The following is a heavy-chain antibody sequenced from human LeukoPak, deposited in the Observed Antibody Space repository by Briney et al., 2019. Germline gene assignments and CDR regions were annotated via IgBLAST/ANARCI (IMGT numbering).Heavy chain of an antibody. V-gene: IGHV1-18*01. CDR2: ISAYNGNT. J-gene: IGHJ6*03. CDR3: ARDPIVATWGSTYYYYYYMDV. Sequence: ASVKVYCKASGYTFTSYGISWVRQAPGQGLEWMGWISAYNGNTNYAQKLQGRVTMTTDTSTSTAYMELRSLRSDDTAVYYCARDPIVATWGSTYYYYYYMDVWGKGTTVTVSS. CDR1: GYTFTSYG. D-gene: IGHD5-12*01.